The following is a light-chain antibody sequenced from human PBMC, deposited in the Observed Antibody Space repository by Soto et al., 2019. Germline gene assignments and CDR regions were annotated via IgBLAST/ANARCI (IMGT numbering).Light chain of an antibody. Sequence: EIAMTQSPATLSVSPEERATLSCSASQSVSSSLAWYQQKPGQSPRLLLFGVSTRATGIPARFSGGGSRTDFTLTISSLQAQDFAVYYCQQYSLRPPFGPGTQVDIK. CDR3: QQYSLRPP. CDR1: QSVSSS. J-gene: IGKJ3*01. CDR2: GVS. V-gene: IGKV3-15*01.